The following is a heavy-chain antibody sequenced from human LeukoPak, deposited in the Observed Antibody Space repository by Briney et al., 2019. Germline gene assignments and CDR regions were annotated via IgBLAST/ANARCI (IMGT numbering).Heavy chain of an antibody. D-gene: IGHD2/OR15-2a*01. CDR1: EFSVGSNY. CDR2: IYSGGST. V-gene: IGHV3-66*01. Sequence: GGSLRLSCAASEFSVGSNYMTWVRQAPGKGLEWVSLIYSGGSTYYADSVKGRFTISRDNAKNSLYLQMNSLRAEDTAVYYCARDGTTSKYYYYMDVWGKGTTVTVSS. J-gene: IGHJ6*03. CDR3: ARDGTTSKYYYYMDV.